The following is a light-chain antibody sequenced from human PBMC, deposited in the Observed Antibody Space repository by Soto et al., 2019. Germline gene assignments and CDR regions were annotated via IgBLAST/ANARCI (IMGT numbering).Light chain of an antibody. V-gene: IGLV3-21*02. CDR3: QVWDSSSLLEV. CDR2: DDS. Sequence: SYELTQPPSVSVAPGQTARITCGGSNIGSKSVHWYQQNPGQAPILVVYDDSDRPSGIPERFSGSNSGNTATLTISRVEAGDEADYYCQVWDSSSLLEVFGTGTKVTVL. CDR1: NIGSKS. J-gene: IGLJ1*01.